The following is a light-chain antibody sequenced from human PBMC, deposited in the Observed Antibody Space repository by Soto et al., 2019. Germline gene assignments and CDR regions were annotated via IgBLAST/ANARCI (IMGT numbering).Light chain of an antibody. Sequence: EIVMTQSPATLSVSPGERATLSCRASQSVRTTVAWYQQRPGQAPRLLIYGASTRATGIPARFSGSGSGTEFTLTISSLQSEDFAVYYCQQYNNWPRTFGQGTKVDIK. CDR1: QSVRTT. J-gene: IGKJ1*01. CDR3: QQYNNWPRT. V-gene: IGKV3-15*01. CDR2: GAS.